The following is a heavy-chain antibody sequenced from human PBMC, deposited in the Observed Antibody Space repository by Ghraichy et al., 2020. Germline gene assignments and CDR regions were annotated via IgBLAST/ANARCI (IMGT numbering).Heavy chain of an antibody. V-gene: IGHV3-33*01. CDR1: GFTFSSYG. Sequence: GGSLRLSCAASGFTFSSYGMHWVRQAPGKGLEWVAVIWYDGSNKYYADSVKGRFTISRDNSKNTLYLQMNSLRAEDTAVYYCAREGAGIAAAGDAFDIWGQGTMVTVSS. CDR3: AREGAGIAAAGDAFDI. CDR2: IWYDGSNK. D-gene: IGHD6-13*01. J-gene: IGHJ3*02.